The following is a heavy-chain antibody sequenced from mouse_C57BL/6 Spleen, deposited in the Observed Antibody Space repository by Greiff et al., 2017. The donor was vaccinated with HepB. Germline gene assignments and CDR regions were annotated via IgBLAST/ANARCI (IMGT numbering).Heavy chain of an antibody. J-gene: IGHJ4*01. D-gene: IGHD2-4*01. CDR1: GFSLTSYG. Sequence: QVQLKQSGPGLVQPSQSLSITCTVSGFSLTSYGVHWVRQSPGKGLEWLGVIWSGGSTDYNAAFISRLSISKDNSKSQVFFKMNSLQADDTAIYYCARLPIYYDYDDYAMGYWGQGPSVTVSS. V-gene: IGHV2-2*01. CDR3: ARLPIYYDYDDYAMGY. CDR2: IWSGGST.